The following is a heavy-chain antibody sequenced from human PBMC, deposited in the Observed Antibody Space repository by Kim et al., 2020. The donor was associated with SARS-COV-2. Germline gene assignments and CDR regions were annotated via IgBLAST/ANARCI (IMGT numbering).Heavy chain of an antibody. CDR2: IYSGGST. D-gene: IGHD2-15*01. Sequence: GGSLRLSCAASGFTVSSNYMSWVRQAPGKGLEWVSVIYSGGSTYYADSVKGRFTISRDNSKNTLYLQMNSLRAEDTAVYYCNVVVVAATAGAFDIWGQGTMVTVSS. V-gene: IGHV3-53*01. CDR3: NVVVVAATAGAFDI. CDR1: GFTVSSNY. J-gene: IGHJ3*02.